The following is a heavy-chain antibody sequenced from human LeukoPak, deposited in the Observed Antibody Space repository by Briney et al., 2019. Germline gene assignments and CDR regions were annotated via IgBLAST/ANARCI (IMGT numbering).Heavy chain of an antibody. V-gene: IGHV3-21*01. CDR3: ARAWDSSGYYYYFDY. Sequence: GGSLRLSCAASGFTFSSYSMNWVRQALGKGLEWVSSISSSSSYIYYADSVKGRFTISRDNAKNSLYLQMNSLRAEDTAVYYCARAWDSSGYYYYFDYWGQGTLVTVSS. CDR2: ISSSSSYI. CDR1: GFTFSSYS. J-gene: IGHJ4*02. D-gene: IGHD3-22*01.